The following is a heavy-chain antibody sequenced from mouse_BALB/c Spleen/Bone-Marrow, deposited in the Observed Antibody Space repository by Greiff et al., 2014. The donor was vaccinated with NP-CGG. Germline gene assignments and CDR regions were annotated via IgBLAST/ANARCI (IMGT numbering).Heavy chain of an antibody. V-gene: IGHV1-4*01. Sequence: QVQLQQPGAELARPGASVKMSCKASGYTFTSYTMHWVKQRPGQSLEWIGYINPSGGYTNYNQKLKDSSTLTADKSSSTAYLQLSSLTTEDSAVYYCARESLYGSNYYWGQGTTLTVSS. CDR1: GYTFTSYT. CDR2: INPSGGYT. CDR3: ARESLYGSNYY. D-gene: IGHD1-1*01. J-gene: IGHJ2*01.